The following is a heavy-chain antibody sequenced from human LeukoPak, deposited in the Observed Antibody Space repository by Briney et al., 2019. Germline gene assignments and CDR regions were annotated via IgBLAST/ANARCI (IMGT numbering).Heavy chain of an antibody. V-gene: IGHV4-34*01. D-gene: IGHD6-19*01. CDR3: ARVYLAGAYTWFDP. CDR2: INHSGST. J-gene: IGHJ5*02. Sequence: SETLSLTCAVYGGSFSGYYWSWIRQPPGKGLEWIGEINHSGSTNYNPSLKSRVTISVDTSKNQFSLKLSSVTAADTAVYYCARVYLAGAYTWFDPWGQGTLVTVSS. CDR1: GGSFSGYY.